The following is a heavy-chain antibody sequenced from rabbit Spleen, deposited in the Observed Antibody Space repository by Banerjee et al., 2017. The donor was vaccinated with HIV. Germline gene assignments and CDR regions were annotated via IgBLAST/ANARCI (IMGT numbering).Heavy chain of an antibody. Sequence: QQLVESGGGLVKPGASLTLTCKASGSSFSSGYDMCWVRQAPGKGLEWIACIYTSSGTTYYASWAKGRFTISKASSTTVTLQMTSLTAADTATYFCARDFPFWGDDPIYNLWGQGTLVTVS. D-gene: IGHD4-1*01. J-gene: IGHJ4*01. CDR3: ARDFPFWGDDPIYNL. CDR2: IYTSSGTT. CDR1: GSSFSSGYD. V-gene: IGHV1S40*01.